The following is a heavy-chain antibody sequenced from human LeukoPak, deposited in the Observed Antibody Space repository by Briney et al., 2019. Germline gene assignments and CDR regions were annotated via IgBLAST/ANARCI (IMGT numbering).Heavy chain of an antibody. D-gene: IGHD2-15*01. V-gene: IGHV4-4*07. CDR1: GGSISNYY. CDR2: IYTSGST. J-gene: IGHJ4*02. CDR3: ARQHRYCSGGSCYLIDS. Sequence: SETLSLTCTVSGGSISNYYWSWVRQPAGKGLEWIGRIYTSGSTNYNPSLKSRVTMSVDTSKNQFSLKLSSVTAADTAMYYCARQHRYCSGGSCYLIDSWGQGTLVTVSS.